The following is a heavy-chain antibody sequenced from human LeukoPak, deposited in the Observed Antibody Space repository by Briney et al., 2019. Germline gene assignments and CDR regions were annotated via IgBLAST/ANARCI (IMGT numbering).Heavy chain of an antibody. Sequence: SEILSLTCTVSGGSISSYYWSWIRQPAGKGLEWIGRIYTSGSTNYNPSLKSRVTMSVDTSKNQFSLKLSSVTAADTAVYYCARDVRLVGDLAFDIWGQGTMVTVSS. CDR2: IYTSGST. V-gene: IGHV4-4*07. CDR1: GGSISSYY. CDR3: ARDVRLVGDLAFDI. J-gene: IGHJ3*02. D-gene: IGHD6-19*01.